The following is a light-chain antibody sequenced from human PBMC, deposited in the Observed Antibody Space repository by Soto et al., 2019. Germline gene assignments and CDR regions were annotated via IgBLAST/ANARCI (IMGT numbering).Light chain of an antibody. V-gene: IGKV3-15*01. Sequence: EIVMTQSPATLSVSPGERATLSCRASQSVSSNLAWYQQKPGQAPRLLINDASTRATGIPARFSGSGPGTEFTLTISSLQSEDFAVYYCQQYYNWPLYTFGQGTKLEIK. CDR2: DAS. CDR3: QQYYNWPLYT. J-gene: IGKJ2*01. CDR1: QSVSSN.